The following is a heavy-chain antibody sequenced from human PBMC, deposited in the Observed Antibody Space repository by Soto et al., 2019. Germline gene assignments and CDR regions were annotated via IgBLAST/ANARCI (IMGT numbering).Heavy chain of an antibody. CDR3: ARAGSLDY. D-gene: IGHD6-13*01. CDR1: GFTFSSYG. V-gene: IGHV3-30*03. CDR2: ISYDGSNK. Sequence: GGSLRLSCAASGFTFSSYGMHWVRQAPGKGLEWVAVISYDGSNKYYADSVKGRFTISRDNSKNTLYLQVNSLRSEDTAVYYCARAGSLDYWGQGTLVTVSS. J-gene: IGHJ4*02.